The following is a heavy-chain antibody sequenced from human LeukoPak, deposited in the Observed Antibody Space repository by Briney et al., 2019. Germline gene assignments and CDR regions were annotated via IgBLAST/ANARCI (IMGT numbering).Heavy chain of an antibody. Sequence: ASVKVSCKASGGTFSSYAISWVRQAPGQGLEWMGGIIPIFGTANYAQKFQGRVTITADESTSTAYMELSSLRSEDTAVYYCAATDNYYYYGMDVWGQGTTVTVPS. J-gene: IGHJ6*02. CDR1: GGTFSSYA. V-gene: IGHV1-69*01. D-gene: IGHD2-15*01. CDR2: IIPIFGTA. CDR3: AATDNYYYYGMDV.